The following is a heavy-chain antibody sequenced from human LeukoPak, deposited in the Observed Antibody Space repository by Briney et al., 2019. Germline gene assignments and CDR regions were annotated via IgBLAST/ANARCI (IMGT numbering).Heavy chain of an antibody. Sequence: GGSLRLSCAASGFTFDEHDMYWVRQVPRKGLEWVCLISKDGGNKHYADSVKGRFSISRDNNRNSLSLQMNSLRSEDTALYFCAKRSGAPNNFDYWGQGALVTVSS. CDR3: AKRSGAPNNFDY. D-gene: IGHD1-1*01. CDR2: ISKDGGNK. J-gene: IGHJ4*02. CDR1: GFTFDEHD. V-gene: IGHV3-43*02.